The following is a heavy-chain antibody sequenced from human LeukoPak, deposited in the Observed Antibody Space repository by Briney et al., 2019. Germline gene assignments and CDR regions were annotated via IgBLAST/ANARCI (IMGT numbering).Heavy chain of an antibody. CDR3: ARSSYDYVWGSYRSAEYFQH. CDR2: IKQDGSEK. J-gene: IGHJ1*01. V-gene: IGHV3-7*01. CDR1: GFTFSSYW. D-gene: IGHD3-16*02. Sequence: GGSLRLSCAASGFTFSSYWMSWVRQAPGKGLEWVANIKQDGSEKYYVDSVKGRFTISRDNAKNSLYLQMNSLRAEDTAVYYCARSSYDYVWGSYRSAEYFQHWRQGTLVTVSS.